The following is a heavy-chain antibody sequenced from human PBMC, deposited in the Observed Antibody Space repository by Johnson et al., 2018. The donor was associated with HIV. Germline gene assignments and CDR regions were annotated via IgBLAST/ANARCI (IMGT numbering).Heavy chain of an antibody. V-gene: IGHV3-23*04. CDR1: GFIFRSSA. J-gene: IGHJ3*01. CDR3: TRVSLPPSYAFDF. Sequence: VQLVESGGGLVQPGGSRRLSCAASGFIFRSSAMSWVRQAPGKGLEWVAAISGSGSSTDYAASVKGRFTISRDDSKNSLYLQMNSLKTEDTAVYYCTRVSLPPSYAFDFWGQGTMVTVSS. CDR2: ISGSGSST.